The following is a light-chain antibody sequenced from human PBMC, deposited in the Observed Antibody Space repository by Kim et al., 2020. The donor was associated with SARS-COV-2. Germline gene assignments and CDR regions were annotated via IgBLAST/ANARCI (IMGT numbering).Light chain of an antibody. CDR1: GGAIASNY. J-gene: IGLJ2*01. Sequence: NFMLTQPHSVSESPGKTVTISCIRSGGAIASNYVQWYQLRPGSAPATVIFENNERPSGVPDRFSGSIDSSSNSASLTISGLMTEDEADYYCQSYDTTFVIFGGGTQLTVL. CDR3: QSYDTTFVI. CDR2: ENN. V-gene: IGLV6-57*04.